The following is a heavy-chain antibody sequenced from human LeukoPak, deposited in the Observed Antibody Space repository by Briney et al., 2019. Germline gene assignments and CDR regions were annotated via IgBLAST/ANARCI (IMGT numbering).Heavy chain of an antibody. D-gene: IGHD3-16*01. CDR2: IYNSGNT. CDR1: GASINSDTYY. V-gene: IGHV4-61*01. CDR3: ARESGSYLWRSWLNP. J-gene: IGHJ5*02. Sequence: SEILSLTCTVSGASINSDTYYWTWIRQPPGKGLEWIGNIYNSGNTNYNPSLKSRVTISIDTSKNQFSLKVISVTAADTAIYYCARESGSYLWRSWLNPWGQGTLVTVSS.